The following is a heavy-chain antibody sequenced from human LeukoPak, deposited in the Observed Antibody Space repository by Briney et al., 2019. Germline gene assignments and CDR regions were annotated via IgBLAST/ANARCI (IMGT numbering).Heavy chain of an antibody. J-gene: IGHJ4*02. CDR2: IYYSGST. Sequence: SETLSLTCTVSGDSISSYYWSWIRQPPGKGLEWIGYIYYSGSTNYDPSLKSRVTISVDTSKNQFSLKLSSVTAADTAVYYCARAPVVTEYYFDYWGQGTLVTVSS. V-gene: IGHV4-59*01. CDR1: GDSISSYY. D-gene: IGHD4-23*01. CDR3: ARAPVVTEYYFDY.